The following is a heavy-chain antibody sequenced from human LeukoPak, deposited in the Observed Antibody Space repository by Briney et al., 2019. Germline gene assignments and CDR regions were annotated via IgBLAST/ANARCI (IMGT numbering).Heavy chain of an antibody. D-gene: IGHD6-13*01. CDR2: ISSSSSTI. Sequence: GGSLRLSCAASGFTFSSYSMNWVRQAPGKGLEWVSYISSSSSTIYYADSVKGRFTISRDNSKNTLYLQMNSLRAEDTAVYYCARDRLLAAAEAFDIWGQGTMVTVSS. CDR3: ARDRLLAAAEAFDI. J-gene: IGHJ3*02. CDR1: GFTFSSYS. V-gene: IGHV3-48*01.